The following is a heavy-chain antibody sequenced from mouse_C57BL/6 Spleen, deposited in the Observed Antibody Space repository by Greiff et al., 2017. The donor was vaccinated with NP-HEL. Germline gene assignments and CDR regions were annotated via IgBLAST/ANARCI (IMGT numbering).Heavy chain of an antibody. Sequence: QVQLKESGPGLVAPSQSLSITCTVSGFSLTSYGVDWVRQSPGKGLEWLGVIWGVGSTNYNSALKSRLSISKDNSKSQVFLKMNSLQTEDTAMYYCARSTVVTTGGGTGPLDYWGQGTSVTVSS. V-gene: IGHV2-6*01. D-gene: IGHD2-2*01. CDR1: GFSLTSYG. J-gene: IGHJ4*01. CDR2: IWGVGST. CDR3: ARSTVVTTGGGTGPLDY.